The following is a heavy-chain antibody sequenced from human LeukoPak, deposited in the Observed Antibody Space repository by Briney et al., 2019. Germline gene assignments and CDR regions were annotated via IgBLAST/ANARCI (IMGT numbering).Heavy chain of an antibody. Sequence: SVKVSCKTSGESFSSHGIRWVRQAPGQGLEWMGGTIPVFHTAKYAQNFQDRLTITTDESTDTVYMELSSLRSEDTAVYYCARDYNFDSSPYDDGLDIWGQGTMVTVSS. D-gene: IGHD3-22*01. CDR1: GESFSSHG. J-gene: IGHJ3*02. CDR3: ARDYNFDSSPYDDGLDI. V-gene: IGHV1-69*05. CDR2: TIPVFHTA.